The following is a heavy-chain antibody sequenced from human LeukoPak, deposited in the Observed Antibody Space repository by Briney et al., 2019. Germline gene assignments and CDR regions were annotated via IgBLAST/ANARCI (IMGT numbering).Heavy chain of an antibody. CDR1: GDSFSSSIYY. CDR2: IYYSGST. Sequence: SETLSLTCTVSGDSFSSSIYYWGWIRQPPGKGLEWIGSIYYSGSTYYNPSLKSRVIMSVDTSKNQFSLKLSSVTAADTAVYYCARGGHIAAAGMGYWGQGTLVTVSS. D-gene: IGHD6-13*01. J-gene: IGHJ4*02. CDR3: ARGGHIAAAGMGY. V-gene: IGHV4-39*07.